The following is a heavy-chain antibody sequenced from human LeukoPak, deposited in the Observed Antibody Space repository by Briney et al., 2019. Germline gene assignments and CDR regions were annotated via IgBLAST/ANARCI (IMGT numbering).Heavy chain of an antibody. CDR1: GYSISSGYY. V-gene: IGHV4-38-2*02. CDR3: ASPRLQILWFGELSGAFDI. CDR2: IYYSGST. J-gene: IGHJ3*02. Sequence: SETLSLTCTVSGYSISSGYYWGWIRQPPGKGLEWIGSIYYSGSTYYNPSLKSRVTISVETSKNQYSLKLSSVTAADTAVSYCASPRLQILWFGELSGAFDIWGQGTMVTVSS. D-gene: IGHD3-10*01.